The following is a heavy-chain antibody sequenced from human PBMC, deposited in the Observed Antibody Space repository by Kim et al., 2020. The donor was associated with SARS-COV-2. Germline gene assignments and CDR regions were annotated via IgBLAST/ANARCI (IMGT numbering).Heavy chain of an antibody. Sequence: GGSLRLSCAASGFSFSSYGMHWVRQAPGKGLEWVAIIWYDGSNKYYADSVRGRFTISRDNPRNTLYLQMNSLRAEDTAVYYCVGNGGSNSARWYFHLWGRGTLVTVSS. CDR3: VGNGGSNSARWYFHL. CDR1: GFSFSSYG. CDR2: IWYDGSNK. J-gene: IGHJ2*01. V-gene: IGHV3-33*01. D-gene: IGHD1-26*01.